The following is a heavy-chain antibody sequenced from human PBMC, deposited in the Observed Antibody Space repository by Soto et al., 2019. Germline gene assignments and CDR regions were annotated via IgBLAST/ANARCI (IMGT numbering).Heavy chain of an antibody. CDR3: ARDRTNGLYSNDAFDI. CDR2: ISSGSTYI. J-gene: IGHJ3*02. V-gene: IGHV3-21*06. CDR1: GCTFNIYT. Sequence: PGGSLRLSCAASGCTFNIYTVNWVRQAPGKGPEWVSSISSGSTYISYADSVKGRFIISRDNAKNSLYLQMISLGVEDTAVYYCARDRTNGLYSNDAFDIWGQGTMVTLSS. D-gene: IGHD4-4*01.